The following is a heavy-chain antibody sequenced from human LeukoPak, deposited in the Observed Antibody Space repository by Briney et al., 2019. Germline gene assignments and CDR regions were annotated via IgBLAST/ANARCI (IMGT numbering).Heavy chain of an antibody. CDR3: ARPGRGGYNLRYYYFDY. V-gene: IGHV3-33*01. Sequence: PGRSLRLSCAASGFTFSSYGMHWVRQAPGKGLEWVAVIWYDGSNKYYADSVKGRFTISRDNSKNTLYLQMNSLRAEDTAVYYCARPGRGGYNLRYYYFDYWGQGTLVTVSS. J-gene: IGHJ4*02. CDR2: IWYDGSNK. CDR1: GFTFSSYG. D-gene: IGHD5-24*01.